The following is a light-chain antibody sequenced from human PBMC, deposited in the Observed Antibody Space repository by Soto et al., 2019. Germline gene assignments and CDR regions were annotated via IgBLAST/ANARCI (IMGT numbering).Light chain of an antibody. CDR2: DVT. Sequence: QSALTQPASVSGSPGQSITISCTGTSSDVGGYNFVSWYQQHPDKAPKLMIYDVTNRPSGVSNRFSGSKSGNTASLTSSGLQAEDEADYYCSSYTSISTYVFGTGTKLTVL. V-gene: IGLV2-14*01. CDR3: SSYTSISTYV. J-gene: IGLJ1*01. CDR1: SSDVGGYNF.